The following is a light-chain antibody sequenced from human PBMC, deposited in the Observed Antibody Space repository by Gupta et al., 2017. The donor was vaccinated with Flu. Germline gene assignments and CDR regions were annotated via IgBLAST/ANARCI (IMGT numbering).Light chain of an antibody. V-gene: IGKV1-5*03. Sequence: DIQMTQSPSTLSASVGDRVTITCRASQTLSGWLAWYQQKPGKAPNLLIYRASSLESGVPSRFSGSGSGTEFILTISSLQPDDSASYYCQQEDSYPYSFGQGTKLEIK. CDR1: QTLSGW. J-gene: IGKJ2*03. CDR2: RAS. CDR3: QQEDSYPYS.